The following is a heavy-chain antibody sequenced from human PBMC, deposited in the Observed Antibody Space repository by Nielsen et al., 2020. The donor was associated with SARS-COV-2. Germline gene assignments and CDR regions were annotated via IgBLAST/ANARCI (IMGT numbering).Heavy chain of an antibody. Sequence: GESLKISCAASGFTFGDAIIHWVRQASGKGLEWVGRIRSKTNNYETSYAASVKGRFIISRDESKNMAYLQMNSLKTDDTAVYYCKHYYDMDVWGRGTTVTVSS. J-gene: IGHJ6*02. V-gene: IGHV3-73*01. CDR2: IRSKTNNYET. CDR1: GFTFGDAI. CDR3: KHYYDMDV.